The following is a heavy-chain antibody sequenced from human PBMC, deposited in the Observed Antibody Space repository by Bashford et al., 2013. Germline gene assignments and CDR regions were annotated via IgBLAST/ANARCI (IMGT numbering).Heavy chain of an antibody. CDR3: TRLGAAAGTV. Sequence: VRQAPGKGLEWVGRIRSKANSYATAYAASVKGRFTISRDDSKNTAYLQMNSLKTEDTAVYYCTRLGAAAGTVWGQGTLVTVSS. V-gene: IGHV3-73*01. CDR2: IRSKANSYAT. D-gene: IGHD6-13*01. J-gene: IGHJ4*02.